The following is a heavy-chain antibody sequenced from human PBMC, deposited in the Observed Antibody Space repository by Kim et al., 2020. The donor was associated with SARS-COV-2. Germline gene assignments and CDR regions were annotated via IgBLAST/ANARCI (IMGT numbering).Heavy chain of an antibody. J-gene: IGHJ4*02. D-gene: IGHD1-1*01. CDR3: AKDPTTFSPYYFDY. V-gene: IGHV3-23*01. Sequence: YPDSVKDRFTIPRDISENTLYRQMKSLRAEDTAVYYCAKDPTTFSPYYFDYWGQGTLVTVSS.